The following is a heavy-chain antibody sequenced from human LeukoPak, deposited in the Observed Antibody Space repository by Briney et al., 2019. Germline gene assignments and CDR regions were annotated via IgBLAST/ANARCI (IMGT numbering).Heavy chain of an antibody. J-gene: IGHJ3*02. D-gene: IGHD3-22*01. V-gene: IGHV3-48*04. Sequence: GSLRLSCAASGFTVSSNYMSWVRQAPGKGLEWVSYISSSGSTIYYADSVKGRFTISRDNAKNSLYLQMNSLRAEDTAVYYCARGELTMIVANDAFDIWGQGTMVTVSS. CDR1: GFTVSSNY. CDR3: ARGELTMIVANDAFDI. CDR2: ISSSGSTI.